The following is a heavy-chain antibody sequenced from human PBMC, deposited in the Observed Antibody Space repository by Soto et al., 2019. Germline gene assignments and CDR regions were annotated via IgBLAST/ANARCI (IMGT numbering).Heavy chain of an antibody. CDR1: GFTFSSYA. CDR3: AKGLGYCSSTSCYKGAGYYGMDV. CDR2: ISGSGGST. J-gene: IGHJ6*02. Sequence: EVQLLESRGGLVQPGGSLRLSCAASGFTFSSYAMSWVRQAPGKGLEWVSAISGSGGSTYYADSVKGRFTISRDNSKNTLYLQMNSLRAEDTAVYYCAKGLGYCSSTSCYKGAGYYGMDVWGPGTTVTVSS. V-gene: IGHV3-23*01. D-gene: IGHD2-2*02.